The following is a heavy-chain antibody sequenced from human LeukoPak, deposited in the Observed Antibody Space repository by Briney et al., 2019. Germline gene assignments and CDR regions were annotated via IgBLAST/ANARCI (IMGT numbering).Heavy chain of an antibody. Sequence: PSQTLSLTCTVSGGSISSGGYYWSWIRQHPGKGLEWIGYIYYSGSTNYNPSLKSRVTISVDTSKNQFPLKLSSVTAADTAVYYCARVAGGLLWFGDRKPGYFDYWGQGTLVTVSS. CDR2: IYYSGST. J-gene: IGHJ4*02. D-gene: IGHD3-10*01. CDR1: GGSISSGGYY. V-gene: IGHV4-61*08. CDR3: ARVAGGLLWFGDRKPGYFDY.